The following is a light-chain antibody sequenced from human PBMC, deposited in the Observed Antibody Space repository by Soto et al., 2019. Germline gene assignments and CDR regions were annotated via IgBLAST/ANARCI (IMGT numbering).Light chain of an antibody. V-gene: IGLV1-36*01. Sequence: QSVLTQPPSVSEAPRQRVTISCSGSSSNIGNNAVNWYQQLPGKAPKLLIYYDDLLPSGVSDRFSGSKSGTSASLPISGLQSEDEADYYCAPWDDSLNGVVFGGGTKLTVL. CDR1: SSNIGNNA. CDR2: YDD. CDR3: APWDDSLNGVV. J-gene: IGLJ2*01.